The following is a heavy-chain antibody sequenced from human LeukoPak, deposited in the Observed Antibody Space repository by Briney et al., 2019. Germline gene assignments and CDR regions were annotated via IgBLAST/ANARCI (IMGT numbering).Heavy chain of an antibody. CDR3: AAEVLRFLEWSI. CDR1: GSTFTSSA. V-gene: IGHV1-58*01. Sequence: SVKVSCKASGSTFTSSAVQWVRQARGQRLEWIGWIVVGSGNTNYAQKFQERVTITRDMSTSTACMELSSLRSEDTAVYYCAAEVLRFLEWSIWGQGTMVTVSS. J-gene: IGHJ3*02. CDR2: IVVGSGNT. D-gene: IGHD3-3*01.